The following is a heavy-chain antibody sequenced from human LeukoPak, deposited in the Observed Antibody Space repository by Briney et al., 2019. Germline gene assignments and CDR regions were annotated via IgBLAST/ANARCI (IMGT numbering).Heavy chain of an antibody. J-gene: IGHJ4*02. Sequence: GGSLRLSCAASGFTFTNYWMIRVRQAPGKGLEWVANINEDGSEKYYVGSVEGRFTISRDNAKNSLFLQMNSLRAEDTAVYYCARDRGFCSGGSCFPNFDFWGQGTLVTVSS. CDR3: ARDRGFCSGGSCFPNFDF. V-gene: IGHV3-7*03. CDR2: INEDGSEK. D-gene: IGHD2-15*01. CDR1: GFTFTNYW.